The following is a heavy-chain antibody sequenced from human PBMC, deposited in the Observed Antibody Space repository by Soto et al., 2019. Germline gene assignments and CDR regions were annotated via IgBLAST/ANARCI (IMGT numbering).Heavy chain of an antibody. D-gene: IGHD3-3*01. CDR3: AKAPREGVTIFGVVIRVTHPDRDIDYYYGMDV. CDR2: ISYDGSNK. J-gene: IGHJ6*02. CDR1: GFTFSSYG. V-gene: IGHV3-30*18. Sequence: GGSLRLSCAASGFTFSSYGMHWVRQAPGKGLEWVAVISYDGSNKYYADSVKGRFTISRDNSKNTLYLQMNSLRAEDTAVYYCAKAPREGVTIFGVVIRVTHPDRDIDYYYGMDVWGQGTTVTVSS.